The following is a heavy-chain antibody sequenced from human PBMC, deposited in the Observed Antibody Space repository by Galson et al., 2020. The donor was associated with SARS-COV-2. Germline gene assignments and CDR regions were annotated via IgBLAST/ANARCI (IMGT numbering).Heavy chain of an antibody. CDR1: GFTFSSYS. Sequence: GESLKISCAASGFTFSSYSMNWVRQAPGKGLEWVSYISSSSSTIYYADSVKGRFTISRDNAKNSLYLQMNSLRAEDTAVYYCAREGSVWFGESLPGYWGQGTLVTVSS. CDR2: ISSSSSTI. V-gene: IGHV3-48*01. J-gene: IGHJ4*02. D-gene: IGHD3-10*01. CDR3: AREGSVWFGESLPGY.